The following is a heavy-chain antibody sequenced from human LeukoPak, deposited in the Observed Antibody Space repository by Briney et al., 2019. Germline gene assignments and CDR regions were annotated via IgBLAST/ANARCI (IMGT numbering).Heavy chain of an antibody. J-gene: IGHJ6*02. CDR3: ARATRYSYGSVAGPGYYYGMDV. D-gene: IGHD5-18*01. CDR2: IYTSGST. CDR1: GGSISSYY. V-gene: IGHV4-4*07. Sequence: SETLSLTCTVSGGSISSYYWSWIRQPAGKGLEWIGRIYTSGSTNYNPSLKSRVTMSVDTSKNQFSLKLSSVTAADTAVYYCARATRYSYGSVAGPGYYYGMDVWGQGTTVTVSS.